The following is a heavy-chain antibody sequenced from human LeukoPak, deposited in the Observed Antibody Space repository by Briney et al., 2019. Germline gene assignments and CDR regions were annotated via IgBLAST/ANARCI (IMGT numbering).Heavy chain of an antibody. D-gene: IGHD3-22*01. CDR3: ARCSSGYYCPY. CDR2: INHSGST. Sequence: PSQTLSLTCTVSGGSISSGDYYWSWIRQPPGKGLEWIGEINHSGSTNYNPSLKSRVTISVDTSKNQFSLKLSSVTAADTAIYFCARCSSGYYCPYWGQGTLVTVSS. CDR1: GGSISSGDYY. J-gene: IGHJ4*02. V-gene: IGHV4-30-4*01.